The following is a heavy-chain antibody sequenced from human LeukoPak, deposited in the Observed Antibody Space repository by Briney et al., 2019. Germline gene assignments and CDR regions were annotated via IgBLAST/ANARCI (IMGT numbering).Heavy chain of an antibody. CDR3: ARDLRSYDFWSGYFNWFDP. J-gene: IGHJ5*02. D-gene: IGHD3-3*01. Sequence: SETLSLTCTVSGGSISSHYWSWIRQPPGKGLEWIGYIYYSGSTNYNPSLKSRVTISVDTSKNQFSLKLSSVTAADTAVYYCARDLRSYDFWSGYFNWFDPWGQGTLVTVSS. V-gene: IGHV4-59*11. CDR2: IYYSGST. CDR1: GGSISSHY.